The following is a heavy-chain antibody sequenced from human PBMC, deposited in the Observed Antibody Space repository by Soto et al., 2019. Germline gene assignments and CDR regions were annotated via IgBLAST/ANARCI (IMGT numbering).Heavy chain of an antibody. CDR3: ARDQDWYFDL. CDR1: GCTFSGYD. CDR2: ISAYNGNT. J-gene: IGHJ2*01. Sequence: ASVKGCCKTSGCTFSGYDMIWVAQGPGQGLEWMGWISAYNGNTNYAQKLQGRVTMTTDTSTSTAYMELRSLRSDDTAVYYCARDQDWYFDLWGRGTLVTVSS. V-gene: IGHV1-18*01.